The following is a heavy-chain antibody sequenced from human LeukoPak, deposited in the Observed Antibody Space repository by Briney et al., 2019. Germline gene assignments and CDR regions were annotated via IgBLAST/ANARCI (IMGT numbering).Heavy chain of an antibody. Sequence: SETLSLTCTVSGGSISSYYWSWIRQPPGKGLEWIGYIYYSGSTNYSPSLKSRVTISVDTSKNQFSLKLSSVTAADTAVYYCASGYDYGDPHYFDYWGQGTLVTVSS. CDR3: ASGYDYGDPHYFDY. J-gene: IGHJ4*02. CDR2: IYYSGST. CDR1: GGSISSYY. D-gene: IGHD4-17*01. V-gene: IGHV4-59*08.